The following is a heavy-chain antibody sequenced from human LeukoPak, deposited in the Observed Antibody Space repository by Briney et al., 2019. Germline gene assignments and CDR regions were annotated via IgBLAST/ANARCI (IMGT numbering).Heavy chain of an antibody. CDR1: GFTFNSYA. Sequence: GGSLRLSCAASGFTFNSYAMHWVRQAPGKGLEWVAVISYDGSNKYYADSVKGRFTISRDNSKNTLYLQMNSLRAEDTAVYYCARVSGDDILTGYWWGAFDIWGQGTMVTVSS. J-gene: IGHJ3*02. CDR3: ARVSGDDILTGYWWGAFDI. V-gene: IGHV3-30*04. CDR2: ISYDGSNK. D-gene: IGHD3-9*01.